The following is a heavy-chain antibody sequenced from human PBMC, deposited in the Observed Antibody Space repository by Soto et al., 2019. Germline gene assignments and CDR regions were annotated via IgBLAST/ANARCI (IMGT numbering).Heavy chain of an antibody. CDR2: IYYSGST. CDR3: ARAVCTNGICYSGPSLDY. V-gene: IGHV4-59*01. CDR1: CGSISNYY. D-gene: IGHD2-8*01. Sequence: SETLSLTCTVSCGSISNYYWSWIRQPPGKGLEWIGYIYYSGSTTYNPSLKSRVTISVDTSKNQFSLKLSSVTAPDTAVYYCARAVCTNGICYSGPSLDYWGQGTLVTVS. J-gene: IGHJ4*02.